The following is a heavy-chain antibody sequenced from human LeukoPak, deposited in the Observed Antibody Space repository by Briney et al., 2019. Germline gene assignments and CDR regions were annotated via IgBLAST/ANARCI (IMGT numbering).Heavy chain of an antibody. V-gene: IGHV4-39*01. D-gene: IGHD4-17*01. CDR1: GGSISSSSYY. CDR2: IYYSGST. J-gene: IGHJ4*02. Sequence: SETLSLTCTVSGGSISSSSYYWGWICQPPGKGLEWIGSIYYSGSTYYNPSLKSRVTISVDTSKNQFSLKLSSVTAADTAVYYCIGTVTPGPYYFDYWGQGTLVTVSS. CDR3: IGTVTPGPYYFDY.